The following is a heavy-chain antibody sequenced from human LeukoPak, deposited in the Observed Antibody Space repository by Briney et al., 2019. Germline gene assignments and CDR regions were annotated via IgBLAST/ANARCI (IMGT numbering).Heavy chain of an antibody. V-gene: IGHV4-34*01. CDR2: INHSGST. Sequence: SETLSLTCAVYGGSFSGYYWSWIRQPPGKGPEWIGEINHSGSTNYNPSLKSRVTISVDTSKNQFSLKLSSVTAADTAVYYCARGLKFDYWGQGTLVTVSS. J-gene: IGHJ4*02. CDR1: GGSFSGYY. CDR3: ARGLKFDY.